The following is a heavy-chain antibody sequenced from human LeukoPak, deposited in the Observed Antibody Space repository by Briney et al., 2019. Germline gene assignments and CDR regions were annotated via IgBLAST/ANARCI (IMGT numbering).Heavy chain of an antibody. CDR2: IYYSGST. Sequence: SETLSLTCTVSGGSISSGGYYWSWIRQHPGKGLEWIGYIYYSGSTYYNPSLKSRVTISVDTSKNQFSLKLSSVTAADTAVYYCARGRYYYDSSGYYLFDYWGQGTLVTVSS. CDR1: GGSISSGGYY. J-gene: IGHJ4*02. V-gene: IGHV4-30-4*08. CDR3: ARGRYYYDSSGYYLFDY. D-gene: IGHD3-22*01.